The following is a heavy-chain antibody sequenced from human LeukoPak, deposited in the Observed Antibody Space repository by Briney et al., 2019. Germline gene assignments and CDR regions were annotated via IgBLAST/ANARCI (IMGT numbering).Heavy chain of an antibody. V-gene: IGHV3-33*08. CDR1: GFTFSSYG. CDR2: IWYGGSNK. CDR3: ARDTSGSDY. J-gene: IGHJ4*02. D-gene: IGHD6-19*01. Sequence: QPGGSLRLSCAASGFTFSSYGMHWVRQAPGKGLEWVAVIWYGGSNKYYADSVKGRFTISRDNAKNSLYLQMNSLRAEDTAVYYCARDTSGSDYWGQGTLVTVSS.